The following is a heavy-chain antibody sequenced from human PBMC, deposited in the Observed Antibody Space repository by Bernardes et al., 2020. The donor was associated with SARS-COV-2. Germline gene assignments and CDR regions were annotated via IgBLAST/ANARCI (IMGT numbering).Heavy chain of an antibody. CDR2: IDPSDSYT. J-gene: IGHJ4*02. Sequence: GASLKISCKGSGYSFTNYWIGWVRQMPGKGLEWMGRIDPSDSYTSYSPSFQGHVTISGDKSISTTYLQWSSLKASDTAIYYCARFSRWGSSPPFFEYWGQGTLVTVSS. D-gene: IGHD1-26*01. CDR3: ARFSRWGSSPPFFEY. V-gene: IGHV5-10-1*01. CDR1: GYSFTNYW.